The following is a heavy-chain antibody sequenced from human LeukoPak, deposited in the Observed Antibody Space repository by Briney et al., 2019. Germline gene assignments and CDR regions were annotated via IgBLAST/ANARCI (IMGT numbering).Heavy chain of an antibody. V-gene: IGHV3-7*01. J-gene: IGHJ4*02. CDR1: GFTFSSYW. D-gene: IGHD3-9*01. CDR3: ARDFALLTGYYPFDY. CDR2: IKQDGSEK. Sequence: GXXLRLSCAASGFTFSSYWMSWVRQAPGKGMEWVANIKQDGSEKYYVECVKGRFTISRDNAKNSLYLQMNSLRAEDTAVYYCARDFALLTGYYPFDYWGQGTLVTVSS.